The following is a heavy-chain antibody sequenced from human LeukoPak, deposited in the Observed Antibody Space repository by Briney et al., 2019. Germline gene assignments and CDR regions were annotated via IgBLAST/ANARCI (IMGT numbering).Heavy chain of an antibody. D-gene: IGHD6-19*01. Sequence: SETLSLTCAVSGGSVSSYYWNWIRQPPGKGLEWIGSIYYSGSTYYNPSLESRVTISVDTSKNQFSLKLSSVTAADTAVYYCATSGWYLLPGVYWGQGTLVTVSS. CDR2: IYYSGST. V-gene: IGHV4-59*05. CDR3: ATSGWYLLPGVY. J-gene: IGHJ4*02. CDR1: GGSVSSYY.